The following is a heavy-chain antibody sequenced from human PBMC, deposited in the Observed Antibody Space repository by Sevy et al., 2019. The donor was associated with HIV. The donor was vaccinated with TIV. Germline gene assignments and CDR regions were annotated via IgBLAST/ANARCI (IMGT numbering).Heavy chain of an antibody. Sequence: SETLSLTCIVSGASISSGSYYWSWIRQHPGKGLEWIGYTYYGGSTYYNPSLKSRLTISVDTSKNQFSLKLRSVTAADTAGYYCARVGRMITFRGVVPNLADWYFDLWGRGTPVTVSS. CDR1: GASISSGSYY. J-gene: IGHJ2*01. CDR2: TYYGGST. CDR3: ARVGRMITFRGVVPNLADWYFDL. D-gene: IGHD3-16*01. V-gene: IGHV4-31*03.